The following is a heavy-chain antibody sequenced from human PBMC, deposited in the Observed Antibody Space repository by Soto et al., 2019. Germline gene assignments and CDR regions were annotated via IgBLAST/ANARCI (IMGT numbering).Heavy chain of an antibody. J-gene: IGHJ6*02. V-gene: IGHV1-18*01. CDR3: AALKVTTGGVYYYYGMDV. D-gene: IGHD4-17*01. CDR1: GYTFTSYG. CDR2: ISAYNGNT. Sequence: QVQLVQSGAEVKKPGASVKVSCEASGYTFTSYGISWVRQAPGQGLEWMGWISAYNGNTNYAQKLQGRVTMTTDTSTSTAYMELRSLRSDDTAVYYCAALKVTTGGVYYYYGMDVWGQGTTVTVSS.